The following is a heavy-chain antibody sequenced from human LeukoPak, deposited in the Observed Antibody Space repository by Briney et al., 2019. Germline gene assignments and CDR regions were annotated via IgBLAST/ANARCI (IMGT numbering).Heavy chain of an antibody. Sequence: GGSLTLSCAVSGLTLSNYGMSWVRQAPGEGLEWVAGIRDGGGKTNYADSVKGRFAISRDNPRNTLYLQMNSLRAEDTAVYFCAKRGVVIRVILVGFHKEAYYFDSWGQGALVTVSS. CDR2: IRDGGGKT. D-gene: IGHD3-22*01. CDR3: AKRGVVIRVILVGFHKEAYYFDS. J-gene: IGHJ4*02. V-gene: IGHV3-23*01. CDR1: GLTLSNYG.